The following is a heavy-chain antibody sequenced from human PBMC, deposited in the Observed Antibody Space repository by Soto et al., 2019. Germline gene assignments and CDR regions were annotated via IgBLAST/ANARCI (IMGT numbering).Heavy chain of an antibody. CDR2: IYYSGST. V-gene: IGHV4-59*01. CDR3: ARGPLCSGYYYWYFDL. D-gene: IGHD3-22*01. J-gene: IGHJ2*01. CDR1: GASISSYY. Sequence: QVQLQESGPGLMKPSETLSLTCTVSGASISSYYWSWIRQPPGKGLEWIGYIYYSGSTNYNPSLNSRVTISEDTSKNQFSLKLSSVTAADTAVYYCARGPLCSGYYYWYFDLWGRGILVTVSS.